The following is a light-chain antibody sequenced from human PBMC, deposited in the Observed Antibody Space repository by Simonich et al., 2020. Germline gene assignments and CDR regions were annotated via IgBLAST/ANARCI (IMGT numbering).Light chain of an antibody. CDR1: QSVSSN. CDR3: QQYNNWPRRT. J-gene: IGKJ1*01. V-gene: IGKV3-15*01. Sequence: EIVMTQSPATLSVSPGERATLSCRASQSVSSNLAWYQQKPGQAPRLLIYGASTGATGIPARFSGSGSGTEFTLTISSMQSEDVAVYYCQQYNNWPRRTFGQGTKVEIK. CDR2: GAS.